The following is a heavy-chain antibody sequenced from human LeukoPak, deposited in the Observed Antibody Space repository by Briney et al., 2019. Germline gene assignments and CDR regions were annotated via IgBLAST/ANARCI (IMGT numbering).Heavy chain of an antibody. CDR1: GFTFSSYA. V-gene: IGHV3-30-3*01. Sequence: GGSLRLSCAASGFTFSSYAMHWVRQAPGKGLEWVAVISYDGSNKYYADSVKGRFTISRDNSKNTLYLQMNSLRAEDTAVYYCAREDSGLDYWGQGTLVTVSS. D-gene: IGHD5/OR15-5a*01. CDR2: ISYDGSNK. J-gene: IGHJ4*02. CDR3: AREDSGLDY.